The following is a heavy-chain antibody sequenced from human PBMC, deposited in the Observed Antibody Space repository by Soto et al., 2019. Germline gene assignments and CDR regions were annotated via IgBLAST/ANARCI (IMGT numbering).Heavy chain of an antibody. V-gene: IGHV3-23*01. J-gene: IGHJ4*02. CDR2: ISGSGGST. CDR3: GGAPVHMVRGIFRPYFDY. Sequence: GGSLRLSCAASGFTFSSYAMSWVRQAPGKGLEWVSAISGSGGSTYYADSVKGRFTISRDNSKNTLYLQMNSLRAEDTAVYYCGGAPVHMVRGIFRPYFDYWGQGTLVTVSS. CDR1: GFTFSSYA. D-gene: IGHD3-10*01.